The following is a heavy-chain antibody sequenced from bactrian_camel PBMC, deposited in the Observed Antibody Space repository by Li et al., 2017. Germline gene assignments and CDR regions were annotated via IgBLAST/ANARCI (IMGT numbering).Heavy chain of an antibody. D-gene: IGHD4*01. V-gene: IGHV3S6*01. CDR2: VDGGFRET. J-gene: IGHJ6*01. CDR1: AFTFRSYC. Sequence: QVQLVESGGGSVEPGRSLRLSCTASAFTFRSYCMGWYRQAPGKEREGVAVVDGGFRETYADSVKGRFTVSKDNAKNTLFLQMDNLQPDDSAMYKCAARSYAGYYRCNPRAPDFDYWGQGTQVTVS. CDR3: AARSYAGYYRCNPRAPDFDY.